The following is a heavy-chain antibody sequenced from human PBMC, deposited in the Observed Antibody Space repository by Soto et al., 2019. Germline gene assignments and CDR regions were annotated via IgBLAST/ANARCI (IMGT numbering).Heavy chain of an antibody. CDR1: GFTFSDYY. V-gene: IGHV3-11*01. J-gene: IGHJ4*02. CDR3: ARDPCSSTSCDEGDYFDY. D-gene: IGHD2-2*01. Sequence: QVQLVESGGGLGQPGGSLRLSCADSGFTFSDYYMSWIRQAPGKGLEWASYISSSGSTIDYADSVKGRFTISRDNAKNSLYLQMNSRRAEDTAVYYCARDPCSSTSCDEGDYFDYWGQGTLVTVSS. CDR2: ISSSGSTI.